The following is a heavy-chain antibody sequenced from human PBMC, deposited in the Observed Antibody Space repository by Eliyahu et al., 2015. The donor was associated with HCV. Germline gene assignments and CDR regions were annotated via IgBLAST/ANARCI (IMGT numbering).Heavy chain of an antibody. CDR3: ARLNTRDAYSPVWAFDI. CDR2: XYYTGST. CDR1: GVSISXSIYY. J-gene: IGHJ3*02. D-gene: IGHD5-24*01. V-gene: IGHV4-39*01. Sequence: QLQLQESGPGLLKPSATLSLTCXVSGVSISXSIYYWXXIRQPPGKRLDWVGSXYYTGSTYYNPSLKSRLTISVDTSRNQFSLNLGSVTVADTAVYYCARLNTRDAYSPVWAFDIWGQGTMVTVSS.